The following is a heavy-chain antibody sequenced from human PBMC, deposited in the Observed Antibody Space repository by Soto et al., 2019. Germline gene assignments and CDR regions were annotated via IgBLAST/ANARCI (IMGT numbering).Heavy chain of an antibody. CDR2: ISAYKGNT. J-gene: IGHJ4*02. CDR3: ASRSGQLPYYFDY. V-gene: IGHV1-18*03. CDR1: GFTFANYG. Sequence: ASVKVSCKASGFTFANYGISWVRQAPGQGLEWMGWISAYKGNTNYAQKFQGRVTMTTDTSTSTAYLELRSLRSDDMAVYFCASRSGQLPYYFDYWGQGTQVTVSS. D-gene: IGHD6-6*01.